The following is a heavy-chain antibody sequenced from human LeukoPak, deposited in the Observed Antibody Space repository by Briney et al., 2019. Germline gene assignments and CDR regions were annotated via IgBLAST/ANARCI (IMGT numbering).Heavy chain of an antibody. CDR3: ARDYYRRKWFGEKIRGYDYYYMDV. Sequence: PGGSLRPSCAASGFTFSSYWMSWVRQAPGKGLEWVANIKEDGSEKNYVDSVKGRLTISRDNAKNSLYLQMNSLRAEDTAVYYCARDYYRRKWFGEKIRGYDYYYMDVWGKGTTVTISS. D-gene: IGHD3-10*01. CDR2: IKEDGSEK. J-gene: IGHJ6*03. CDR1: GFTFSSYW. V-gene: IGHV3-7*01.